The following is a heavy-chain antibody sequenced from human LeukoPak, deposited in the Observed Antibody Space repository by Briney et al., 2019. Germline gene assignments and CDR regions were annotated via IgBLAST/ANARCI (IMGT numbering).Heavy chain of an antibody. CDR3: ARDSHKFDSSGYYPDAFDI. J-gene: IGHJ3*02. Sequence: GGSLRLSCAASGFTFSTYAMNWVRQAPGKGLEWVSYISSSGSSIYYADSVKGRFTISRDNAKKSLYLQMHSLRAEDTAVYYCARDSHKFDSSGYYPDAFDIWGQGTMVTVSS. V-gene: IGHV3-48*03. D-gene: IGHD3-22*01. CDR2: ISSSGSSI. CDR1: GFTFSTYA.